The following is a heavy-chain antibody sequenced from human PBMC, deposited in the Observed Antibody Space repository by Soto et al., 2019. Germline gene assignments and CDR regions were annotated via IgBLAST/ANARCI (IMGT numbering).Heavy chain of an antibody. J-gene: IGHJ4*02. D-gene: IGHD1-1*01. V-gene: IGHV3-30*18. CDR2: ISYDGSNK. CDR1: GFTFSSYG. CDR3: AKLDWNEGFDY. Sequence: QVQLVESGGGVVQPGRSLRLSCAASGFTFSSYGMHWVRQAPGKGLEWVAVISYDGSNKYYADSVKGRFTTSRDNSKNTLYLQMNSLRAEDTAVYYCAKLDWNEGFDYWGQGTLVTVSS.